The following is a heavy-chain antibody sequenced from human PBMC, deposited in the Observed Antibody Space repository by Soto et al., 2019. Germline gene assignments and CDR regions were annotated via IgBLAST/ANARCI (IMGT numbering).Heavy chain of an antibody. CDR1: GVSLSTSEMC. CDR2: IDWDDDK. J-gene: IGHJ6*02. V-gene: IGHV2-70*18. Sequence: GAGPTLGEPTQTPPLTRPFSGVSLSTSEMCVTWGRPPPGKALEWLALIDWDDDKYYSTSLKTRLTISKDTSKNQVVLTMTNMDPVDTATYYCARIPLPRGNFGMDVWGQGTTVTVSS. CDR3: ARIPLPRGNFGMDV.